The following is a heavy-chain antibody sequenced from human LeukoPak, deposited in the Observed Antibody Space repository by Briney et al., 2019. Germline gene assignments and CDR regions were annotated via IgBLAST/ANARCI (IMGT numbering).Heavy chain of an antibody. CDR2: IIPIFGTA. CDR3: ARAVLGDGWYDY. D-gene: IGHD6-19*01. J-gene: IGHJ4*02. V-gene: IGHV1-69*13. Sequence: GASVKVSCKASGGTFSSYAISWVRQAPGQGLEWMGGIIPIFGTANYAQKFQGRVTITADESTSKDYIELSSLRSEDTAVYYCARAVLGDGWYDYWGQGTLVTVSS. CDR1: GGTFSSYA.